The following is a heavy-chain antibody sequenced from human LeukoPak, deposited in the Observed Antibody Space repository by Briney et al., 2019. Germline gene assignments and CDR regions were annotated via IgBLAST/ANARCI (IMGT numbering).Heavy chain of an antibody. J-gene: IGHJ4*02. V-gene: IGHV1-69*13. CDR2: IIPIFGTA. Sequence: SVKVSCKASGGTFSSYAIGWVRQAPGQGLEWMGGIIPIFGTANYAQKFQGRVTITADESTSTAYMELSSLRSEDTAVYYCARGGAVAGYFDYWGQGTLVTVSS. D-gene: IGHD6-19*01. CDR3: ARGGAVAGYFDY. CDR1: GGTFSSYA.